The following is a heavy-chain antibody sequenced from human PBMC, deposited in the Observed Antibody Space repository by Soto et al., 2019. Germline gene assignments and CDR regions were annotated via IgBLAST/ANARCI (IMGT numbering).Heavy chain of an antibody. J-gene: IGHJ4*02. D-gene: IGHD6-19*01. CDR1: GFTFSSYG. CDR3: ARIGIAVAGTPL. Sequence: PGGSLRLSCAASGFTFSSYGMHWVRQAPGKGLEWVAVIWYDGSNKYYADSVKGRFTISRDNSKNTLYLQMNSLRAEDTAVYYCARIGIAVAGTPLWGQGTLVTVSS. V-gene: IGHV3-33*01. CDR2: IWYDGSNK.